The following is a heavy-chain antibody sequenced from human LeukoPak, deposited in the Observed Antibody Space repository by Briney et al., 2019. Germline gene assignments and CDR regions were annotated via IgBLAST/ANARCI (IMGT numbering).Heavy chain of an antibody. D-gene: IGHD4-17*01. CDR3: ARGRHGDFGNWFDP. Sequence: SGTLSLTCTIFGGSIDSSNWWNWVRQSPGKGLEWIGEIFRSGETNYNSSLESRLTISVDRTKNQFSLRLNSVTAADTAVYYCARGRHGDFGNWFDPWGQGTPVIVAS. CDR2: IFRSGET. CDR1: GGSIDSSNW. J-gene: IGHJ5*02. V-gene: IGHV4-4*02.